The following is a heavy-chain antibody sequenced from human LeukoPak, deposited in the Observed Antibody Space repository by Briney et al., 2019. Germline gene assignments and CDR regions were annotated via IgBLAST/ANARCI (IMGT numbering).Heavy chain of an antibody. CDR2: IYYSGST. CDR3: ARDKGHGAWYYYGMDV. Sequence: SETLSLTCTVSGASISSDYWNWIRQPPGKGLEWIGYIYYSGSTNYNPSLKSRVTISIDTSKNQFSLKLSSVTAADTAVYYCARDKGHGAWYYYGMDVWGQGTTVTVSS. J-gene: IGHJ6*02. CDR1: GASISSDY. D-gene: IGHD4/OR15-4a*01. V-gene: IGHV4-59*01.